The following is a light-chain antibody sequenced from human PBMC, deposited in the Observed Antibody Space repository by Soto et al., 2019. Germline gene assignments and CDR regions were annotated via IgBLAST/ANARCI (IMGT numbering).Light chain of an antibody. J-gene: IGKJ4*01. V-gene: IGKV1-5*03. CDR1: QSISTW. Sequence: DSQMTQSPSTLSASVGDRVTITCRASQSISTWLAWYQQKPGKAPKILISEASNLRRGVPARFSGSGSGTEFTLTINSLQPEDFATYFCQQYNRYPLTFGGGTTVEIK. CDR2: EAS. CDR3: QQYNRYPLT.